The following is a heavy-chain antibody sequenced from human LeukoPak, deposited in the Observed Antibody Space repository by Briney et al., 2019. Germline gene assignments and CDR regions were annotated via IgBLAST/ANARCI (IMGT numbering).Heavy chain of an antibody. D-gene: IGHD3-10*01. V-gene: IGHV3-11*01. Sequence: GGSLRLSCAASGFTFSDYYMSWIRQAPGKGLEWVSYISSSGSTIYYADSVKGRFTISRDNSKNTLYLQMSSLRAEDTAVYYCARSITMVQGVIGDAFDIWGQGTMVTVSS. J-gene: IGHJ3*02. CDR1: GFTFSDYY. CDR2: ISSSGSTI. CDR3: ARSITMVQGVIGDAFDI.